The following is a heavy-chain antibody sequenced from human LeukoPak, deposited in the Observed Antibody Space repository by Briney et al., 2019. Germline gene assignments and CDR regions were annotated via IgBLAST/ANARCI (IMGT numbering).Heavy chain of an antibody. Sequence: SGPTLVNPTQTLTLTCTFSGFSLSTSGVGVGWIRQPPGKALEWLALRYWNDDKRYSPSLKSRLTITKDTSKNQVVLTMTNMDPVDTATYYCAHSGFRSVVITWVNAFDIWGQGTMVTVSS. J-gene: IGHJ3*02. CDR2: RYWNDDK. D-gene: IGHD3-22*01. CDR3: AHSGFRSVVITWVNAFDI. V-gene: IGHV2-5*01. CDR1: GFSLSTSGVG.